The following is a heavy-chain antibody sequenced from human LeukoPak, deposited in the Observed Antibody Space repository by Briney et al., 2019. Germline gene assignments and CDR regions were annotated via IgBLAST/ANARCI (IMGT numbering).Heavy chain of an antibody. CDR2: INLNSGGT. V-gene: IGHV1-2*02. CDR1: GYTFTGYY. D-gene: IGHD2/OR15-2a*01. CDR3: ARGAFPTLLYFDY. Sequence: GASVKVSCKASGYTFTGYYMHWVRQAPGQGLEWMGWINLNSGGTNYAQKFQGRVTMTRDTSISTAYMELSRLRSDDTAVYYCARGAFPTLLYFDYWGQGTLVTASS. J-gene: IGHJ4*02.